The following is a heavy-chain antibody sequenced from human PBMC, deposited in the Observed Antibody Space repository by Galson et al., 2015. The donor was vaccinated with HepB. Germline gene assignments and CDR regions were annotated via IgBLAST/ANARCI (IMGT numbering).Heavy chain of an antibody. Sequence: SLRLSCAASGFTFSTYPMTWVRQAPGQGLEWVSALSPSGGSTYYSESVKGRFTISRDNSGNTLYLHMASLRAEDTALYYCAKWRGEIAYCGGDCYGDALDLWGHGTMVTVSS. J-gene: IGHJ3*01. CDR1: GFTFSTYP. D-gene: IGHD2-21*02. V-gene: IGHV3-23*01. CDR3: AKWRGEIAYCGGDCYGDALDL. CDR2: LSPSGGST.